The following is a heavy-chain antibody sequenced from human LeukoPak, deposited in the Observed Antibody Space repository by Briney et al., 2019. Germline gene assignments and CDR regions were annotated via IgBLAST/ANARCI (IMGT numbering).Heavy chain of an antibody. CDR1: GGSISGYY. D-gene: IGHD2-15*01. Sequence: KPSETLSLTCTVSGGSISGYYWSWVRQPPGKGLEWIGYIYYSGSTSYNPSLKSRVTISVDTSKNQCSLRLSAVTAADTAVYYCARRLPGNYYYMDVWGQGTTVTVSS. V-gene: IGHV4-59*08. J-gene: IGHJ6*02. CDR2: IYYSGST. CDR3: ARRLPGNYYYMDV.